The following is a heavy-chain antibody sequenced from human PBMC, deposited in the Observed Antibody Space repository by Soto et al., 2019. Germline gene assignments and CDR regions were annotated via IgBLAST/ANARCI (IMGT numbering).Heavy chain of an antibody. Sequence: ASVKVSCKASGYTFTSYGISWVRQAPGQGLEWMGWISAYNGNTNYAQKLQGRVTMTTDTSTSTAYMELRSLRSDDTAVYYCARGAIFGVAKKYYFDYWGQGTLVTVSS. J-gene: IGHJ4*02. CDR2: ISAYNGNT. D-gene: IGHD3-3*01. V-gene: IGHV1-18*01. CDR3: ARGAIFGVAKKYYFDY. CDR1: GYTFTSYG.